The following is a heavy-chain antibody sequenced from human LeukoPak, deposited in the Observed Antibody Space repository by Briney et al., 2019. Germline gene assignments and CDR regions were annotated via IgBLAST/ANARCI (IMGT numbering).Heavy chain of an antibody. CDR2: ISRSSGYV. V-gene: IGHV3-21*01. Sequence: GGSLRLSCSASGFTFSDYDMTWVRQAPGKGLEWVSSISRSSGYVFYADSMKGRFTVSRDNSKNSLYLQMNTLRAEDTAVYYCARFPEGSSTWSIDFWGQGTLVTVSS. J-gene: IGHJ4*02. D-gene: IGHD6-13*01. CDR3: ARFPEGSSTWSIDF. CDR1: GFTFSDYD.